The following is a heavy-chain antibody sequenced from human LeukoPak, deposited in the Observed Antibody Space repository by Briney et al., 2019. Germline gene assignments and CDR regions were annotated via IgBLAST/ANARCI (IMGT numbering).Heavy chain of an antibody. V-gene: IGHV3-7*01. CDR3: ARAPIVAVPTRRPTYFDY. D-gene: IGHD2-15*01. CDR2: IKHNGSEK. Sequence: PGGSLRLSCAASGFAFSSYWMSWVRQAPGKGLEWVANIKHNGSEKYYVDSVKGRFTISRDNAQNSLYLQMNSLGAEDTAVYYCARAPIVAVPTRRPTYFDYWGQGTLVTVSS. CDR1: GFAFSSYW. J-gene: IGHJ4*02.